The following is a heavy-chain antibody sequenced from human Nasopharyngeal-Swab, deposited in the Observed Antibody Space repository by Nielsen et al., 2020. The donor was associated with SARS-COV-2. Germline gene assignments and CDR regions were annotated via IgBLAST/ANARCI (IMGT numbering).Heavy chain of an antibody. CDR1: GFTFSTYA. CDR2: IWYDGSNK. D-gene: IGHD3-22*01. CDR3: ATDAPGSGFALDT. Sequence: GGSLRLSFAASGFTFSTYAMHWVRQAPGKGLEWVTFIWYDGSNKEYADAVKGRFTISRDNSKNTVFLQMNSLRVEDTAVYYCATDAPGSGFALDTWGQGTMVTVLS. V-gene: IGHV3-30*02. J-gene: IGHJ3*02.